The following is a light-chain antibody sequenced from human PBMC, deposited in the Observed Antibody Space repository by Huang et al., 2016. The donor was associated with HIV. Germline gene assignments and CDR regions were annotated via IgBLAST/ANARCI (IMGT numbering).Light chain of an antibody. J-gene: IGKJ3*01. Sequence: DIQMTQSPSSLSASVGVRVTITCRASQSIKKYLNWYQQKPGKAPKLLIYGASSLQRWVPSRFSGSGSGTDFTLTISSLQPEDFATYYCQQSYSTLLFTFGPGTKVDI. CDR2: GAS. CDR1: QSIKKY. CDR3: QQSYSTLLFT. V-gene: IGKV1-39*01.